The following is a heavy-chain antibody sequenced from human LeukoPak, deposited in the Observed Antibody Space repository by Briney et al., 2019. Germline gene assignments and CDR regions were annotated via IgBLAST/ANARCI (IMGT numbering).Heavy chain of an antibody. J-gene: IGHJ3*02. V-gene: IGHV4-61*02. D-gene: IGHD2-2*01. Sequence: SQTLSLTCTVSGDSISSGTYYWNWIRQPAGKRLEWIGRIYTSGGTNYNPSLKSRVTMSVDKSKNQISLNLASLTAADTALYYCAGRGSSSGTFDIWGPGTFVTVSS. CDR1: GDSISSGTYY. CDR3: AGRGSSSGTFDI. CDR2: IYTSGGT.